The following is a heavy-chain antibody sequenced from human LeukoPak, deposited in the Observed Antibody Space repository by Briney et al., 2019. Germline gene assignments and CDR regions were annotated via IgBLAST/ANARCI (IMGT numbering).Heavy chain of an antibody. D-gene: IGHD6-13*01. CDR1: GFTFSSYE. CDR2: ISSSGSTI. J-gene: IGHJ5*02. V-gene: IGHV3-48*03. CDR3: ARDFSYGYFDP. Sequence: PGGSLRLSCAASGFTFSSYEMNWVRQAPGKGLEWVSYISSSGSTIYYADSVKGRFAISRDNAKNSLYLQMNSLRAEDTAVYYYARDFSYGYFDPRGQGTLVTVSS.